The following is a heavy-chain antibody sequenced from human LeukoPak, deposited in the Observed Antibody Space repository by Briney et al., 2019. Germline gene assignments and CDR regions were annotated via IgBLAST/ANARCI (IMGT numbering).Heavy chain of an antibody. J-gene: IGHJ4*02. V-gene: IGHV4-59*01. CDR2: IYYSGIT. CDR3: ARGVSSGYYRL. D-gene: IGHD3-22*01. CDR1: GGSISSYY. Sequence: SETLSLTCTVSGGSISSYYWSWIRQPPGKGLEWVGYIYYSGITNYNPSLNERVTISVDTSKNQFSLKLSSVTAADTAVYYCARGVSSGYYRLWGQGTLVTVSS.